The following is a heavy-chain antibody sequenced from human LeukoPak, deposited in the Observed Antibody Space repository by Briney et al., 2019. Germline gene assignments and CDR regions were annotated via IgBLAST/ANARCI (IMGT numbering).Heavy chain of an antibody. V-gene: IGHV4-39*07. Sequence: PSETLSLTCTVSGGSISSSSYYWGWIRQPPGKGLEWIGSIYYSGSTNYNPSLKSRVTISVDTSKNQFSLKLSSVTAADTAVYYCARGAAYYDFWSGYYSFWGQGTLVTVSS. CDR1: GGSISSSSYY. CDR2: IYYSGST. D-gene: IGHD3-3*01. J-gene: IGHJ4*02. CDR3: ARGAAYYDFWSGYYSF.